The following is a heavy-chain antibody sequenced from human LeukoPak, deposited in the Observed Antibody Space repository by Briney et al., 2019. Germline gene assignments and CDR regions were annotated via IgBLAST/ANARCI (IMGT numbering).Heavy chain of an antibody. J-gene: IGHJ4*02. D-gene: IGHD6-19*01. V-gene: IGHV3-7*01. CDR2: IKQDRSEK. Sequence: PGGSLRLSCAASGFTFSSYAMSWVRQAPGKGLEWVANIKQDRSEKYYVDSVKGRFTISRDNAKNSLYLQMNSLRAEDTAVYYCAWLAGDYWGQGTLVTVSS. CDR1: GFTFSSYA. CDR3: AWLAGDY.